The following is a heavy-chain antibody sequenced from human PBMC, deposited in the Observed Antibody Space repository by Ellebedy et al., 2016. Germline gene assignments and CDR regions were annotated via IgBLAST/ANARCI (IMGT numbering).Heavy chain of an antibody. V-gene: IGHV3-21*01. CDR3: ARDQGDIVATIGITYYYYGMDV. CDR1: GFTFSSYS. Sequence: GGSLRLXXAASGFTFSSYSMNWVRQAPGKGLEWVSSISSSSSYIYYADSVKGRFTISRDNAKNSLYLQMNSLRAEDTAVYYCARDQGDIVATIGITYYYYGMDVWGQGTTVTVSS. J-gene: IGHJ6*02. CDR2: ISSSSSYI. D-gene: IGHD5-12*01.